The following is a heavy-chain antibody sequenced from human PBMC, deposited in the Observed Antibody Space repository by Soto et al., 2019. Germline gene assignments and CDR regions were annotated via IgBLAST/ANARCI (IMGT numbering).Heavy chain of an antibody. Sequence: ASVKVSCKASGYTFISSDITWVWQAPGQGLEWMGWISAYNGNTNVPQNLQGRVILTTDTSTDTAYMELRSLRSDDTAMYYCARVRSPGHPPYNWFDPWGQGTLVTVSS. CDR1: GYTFISSD. J-gene: IGHJ5*02. CDR2: ISAYNGNT. V-gene: IGHV1-18*04. CDR3: ARVRSPGHPPYNWFDP.